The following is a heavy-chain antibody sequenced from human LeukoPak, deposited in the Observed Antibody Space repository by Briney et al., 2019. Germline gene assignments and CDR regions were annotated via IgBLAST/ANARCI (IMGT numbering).Heavy chain of an antibody. J-gene: IGHJ4*02. D-gene: IGHD3-3*01. Sequence: GGSLRLSCAASGFTFSSYWMSWVRQAPGKGLEWVANTKQDGSEKYYVDSVKGRFTISRDNAKNSLYLQMNSLRAEDTAVYYCAKSYYDFWSGYSPLGYWGQGTLVTVSS. CDR1: GFTFSSYW. CDR3: AKSYYDFWSGYSPLGY. CDR2: TKQDGSEK. V-gene: IGHV3-7*03.